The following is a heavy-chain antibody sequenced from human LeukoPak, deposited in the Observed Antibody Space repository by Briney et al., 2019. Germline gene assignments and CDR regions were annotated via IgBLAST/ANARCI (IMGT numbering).Heavy chain of an antibody. CDR1: GYTFTGYY. CDR3: ARDLGSSDGDYGYYYYYGMDV. V-gene: IGHV1-2*02. Sequence: ASVTVSCKASGYTFTGYYMHWVRQAPGQGLEWMGWINPNSGGTNYAQKFQGRVTMTRDTSISTAYMELSRLRSDDTAVYYCARDLGSSDGDYGYYYYYGMDVWGQGTTVTVSS. CDR2: INPNSGGT. J-gene: IGHJ6*02. D-gene: IGHD4-17*01.